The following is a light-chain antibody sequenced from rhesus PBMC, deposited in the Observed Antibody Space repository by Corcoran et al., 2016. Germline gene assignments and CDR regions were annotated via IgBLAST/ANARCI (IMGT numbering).Light chain of an antibody. CDR3: LQDYTTPWT. CDR2: AAS. J-gene: IGKJ1*01. V-gene: IGKV1-94*01. CDR1: QGINKE. Sequence: DIQMTQSPSSLSASVGDRVTVTCRASQGINKELSWSQQKPGKAPTLLIYAASSLQTGVSSRFRGRGSGTDYTLTISSRQPEDVATYYCLQDYTTPWTFGQGTKVEIK.